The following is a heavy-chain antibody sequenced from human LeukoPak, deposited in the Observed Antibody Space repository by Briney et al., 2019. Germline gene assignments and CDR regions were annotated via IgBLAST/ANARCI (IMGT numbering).Heavy chain of an antibody. CDR1: GYTLTSYG. J-gene: IGHJ4*02. D-gene: IGHD3-22*01. CDR2: ISAYNGNT. Sequence: GASVKVSCKASGYTLTSYGISWVRQAPGQGLEWMGWISAYNGNTNYAQKLQGRVTMTTDTSTSTAYMELRSLRSDDTAVYYCARGPYYYDSSGYYYPRFDYWGQGTLVTVSS. V-gene: IGHV1-18*01. CDR3: ARGPYYYDSSGYYYPRFDY.